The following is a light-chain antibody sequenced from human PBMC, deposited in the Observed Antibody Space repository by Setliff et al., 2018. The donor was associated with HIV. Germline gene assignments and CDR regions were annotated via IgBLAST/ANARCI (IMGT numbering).Light chain of an antibody. CDR3: LSYTTIRTVV. Sequence: QSALTQPASVSGSPGQSIAISCGGTSSDVGAYDCVSWFQQHPGKAPKLMIYEVKKRPSGVSNRFSGSKSGNTASLTISALQAEDEADYYCLSYTTIRTVVFGTGTKVTVL. CDR2: EVK. CDR1: SSDVGAYDC. J-gene: IGLJ1*01. V-gene: IGLV2-14*01.